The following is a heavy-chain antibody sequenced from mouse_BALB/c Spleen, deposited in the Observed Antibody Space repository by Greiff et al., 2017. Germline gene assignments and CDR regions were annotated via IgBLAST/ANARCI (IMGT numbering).Heavy chain of an antibody. V-gene: IGHV1-9*01. CDR1: GYTFSSYW. CDR2: ILPGSGST. Sequence: VQLQQSGAELMKPGASVKISCKATGYTFSSYWIEWVKQRPGHGLEWIGEILPGSGSTNYNEKFKGKATFTADTSSNTAYMQLSSLTSEDSAVYYYAREGDGNYPWFAYWGQGTLVTVSA. D-gene: IGHD2-1*01. J-gene: IGHJ3*01. CDR3: AREGDGNYPWFAY.